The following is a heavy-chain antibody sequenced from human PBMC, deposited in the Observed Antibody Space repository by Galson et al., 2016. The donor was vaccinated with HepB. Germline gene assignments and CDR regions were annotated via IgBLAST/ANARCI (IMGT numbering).Heavy chain of an antibody. CDR1: GFTFSNYG. V-gene: IGHV3-30*18. CDR3: AKDPWGTIFGVIMSYYYYYMDF. J-gene: IGHJ6*03. Sequence: SLRLSCAASGFTFSNYGMHWVRQAPGKGLEWVAVISYDGSNKYYADSVKGRFTIPRDNSKNTLYLQMNSLRAEDTAVYYCAKDPWGTIFGVIMSYYYYYMDFWGKGATVTVSS. CDR2: ISYDGSNK. D-gene: IGHD3-3*01.